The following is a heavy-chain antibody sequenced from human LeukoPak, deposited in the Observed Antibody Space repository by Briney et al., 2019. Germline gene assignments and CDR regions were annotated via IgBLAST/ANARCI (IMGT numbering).Heavy chain of an antibody. J-gene: IGHJ6*02. CDR2: VNPSRISA. V-gene: IGHV1-46*01. Sequence: ASVKVSCKASGYTVTSYYMHWVRQAPGQGLEWMGIVNPSRISASYAQKFQGRVTMTRDTSTSTVSMELGSLRSDDTAVYYCASVYQHGMDVWGQGTTVTVSS. CDR1: GYTVTSYY. CDR3: ASVYQHGMDV. D-gene: IGHD2-2*01.